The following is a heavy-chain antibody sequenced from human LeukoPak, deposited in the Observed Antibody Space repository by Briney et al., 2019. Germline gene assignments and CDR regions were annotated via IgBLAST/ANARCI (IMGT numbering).Heavy chain of an antibody. CDR3: ARGGTRDGSGSYYARGFDY. CDR2: ISWNSGSI. V-gene: IGHV3-9*01. CDR1: GFTFDDYA. Sequence: GGSLRLSCAASGFTFDDYAMHWVRQAPGKGLEWVSGISWNSGSIGYADSVKGRFTISRDNAKNSLYLQMNSLRAEDTAVYYCARGGTRDGSGSYYARGFDYWGQGTLVTVSS. D-gene: IGHD3-10*01. J-gene: IGHJ4*02.